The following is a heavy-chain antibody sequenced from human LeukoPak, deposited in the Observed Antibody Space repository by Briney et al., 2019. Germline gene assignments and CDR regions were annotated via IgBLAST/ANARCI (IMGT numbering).Heavy chain of an antibody. J-gene: IGHJ4*02. V-gene: IGHV1-18*01. Sequence: ASVKVSCKASGYTFTSYGISWVRQAPGQGLEWMGWISAYNGNTNYAQKLQGRVTMTTDTSTSTACMELRSLRSDDTAVYYCARSRTLRFLEWPYFDYWGQGTLVTVSS. D-gene: IGHD3-3*01. CDR3: ARSRTLRFLEWPYFDY. CDR2: ISAYNGNT. CDR1: GYTFTSYG.